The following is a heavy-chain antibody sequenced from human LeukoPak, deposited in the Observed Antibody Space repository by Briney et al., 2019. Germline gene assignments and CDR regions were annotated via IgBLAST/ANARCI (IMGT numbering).Heavy chain of an antibody. D-gene: IGHD6-19*01. CDR3: AKDMGSGWYSPFDY. V-gene: IGHV3-9*01. J-gene: IGHJ4*02. CDR1: GFTFDDYA. CDR2: ISWNSGSI. Sequence: GRSLRLSCAASGFTFDDYAMHWVRQAPGKGLEWVSGISWNSGSIGYADSVKGRFTISRDNAKNSLYLQMNSLRAEDTALYYCAKDMGSGWYSPFDYWGQGTLVTVSS.